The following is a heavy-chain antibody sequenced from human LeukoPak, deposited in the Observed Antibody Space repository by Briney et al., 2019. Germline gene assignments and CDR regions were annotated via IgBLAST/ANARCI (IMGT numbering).Heavy chain of an antibody. CDR3: ARVKGSYSNDY. J-gene: IGHJ4*02. Sequence: GGSMRLSSAAYGFTFSDYYMSWIRQAPGRGLEWISYISSRPGTIYYADSVKGRFTISRDNAKNSLYLQMNSLRVEDTAVYYCARVKGSYSNDYWGQGTLVTVSS. CDR1: GFTFSDYY. CDR2: ISSRPGTI. V-gene: IGHV3-11*04. D-gene: IGHD1-26*01.